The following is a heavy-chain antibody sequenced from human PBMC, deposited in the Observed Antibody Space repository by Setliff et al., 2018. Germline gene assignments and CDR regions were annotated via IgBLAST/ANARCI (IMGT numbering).Heavy chain of an antibody. D-gene: IGHD4-4*01. Sequence: PGGSLRLSCSVSGITFKNAWMTWVRQAPGKGPEWVGRIKSSIEGATSDYGAPAKGRFTISRDDSKNMIFLQMNNLKIEDTGYYYCTTGPRDSRNYMTWLDSWGQGTLVTVSS. CDR1: GITFKNAW. V-gene: IGHV3-15*01. CDR2: IKSSIEGATS. CDR3: TTGPRDSRNYMTWLDS. J-gene: IGHJ5*01.